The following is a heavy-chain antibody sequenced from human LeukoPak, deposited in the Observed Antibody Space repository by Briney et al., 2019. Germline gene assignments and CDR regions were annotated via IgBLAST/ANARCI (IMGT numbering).Heavy chain of an antibody. CDR3: ASRNMITFGGVIPDAFDI. J-gene: IGHJ3*02. CDR2: IYYSGST. CDR1: GGSISGSSYY. V-gene: IGHV4-39*01. D-gene: IGHD3-16*02. Sequence: PSETLSLTCTVSGGSISGSSYYWGWIRQPPGKGLEWIGRIYYSGSTYYNPSLKSRVTISVDTSKNQFSLKLSSVTAADTAVYYCASRNMITFGGVIPDAFDIWGQGTMVTVSS.